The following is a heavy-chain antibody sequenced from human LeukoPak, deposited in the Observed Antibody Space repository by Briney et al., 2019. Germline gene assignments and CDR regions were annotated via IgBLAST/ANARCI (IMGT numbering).Heavy chain of an antibody. D-gene: IGHD1-26*01. CDR1: GGSISSGGYS. V-gene: IGHV4-30-2*01. CDR3: ARHPYSGGNYPFGS. J-gene: IGHJ4*02. Sequence: SETLSLTCAVSGGSISSGGYSWSWIRQPPGKGLEWIGYIYHSGSTYYNPSLKSRVTISVDTSKNQFSLKLSSVTAADTAIYYCARHPYSGGNYPFGSWGQGILVTVSS. CDR2: IYHSGST.